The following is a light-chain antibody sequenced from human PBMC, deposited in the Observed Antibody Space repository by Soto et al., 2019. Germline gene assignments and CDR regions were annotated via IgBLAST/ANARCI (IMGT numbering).Light chain of an antibody. CDR2: GAS. Sequence: EIVLTQSPGTLSLSPRERAALSCRASQSFNSIYLAWYQQKPGQAPRLLIYGASSRATGIPDRFSGSGSGTDFTLTISRLEPEDFAVYYCQQYGSSGTFGQGTKVDIK. CDR1: QSFNSIY. J-gene: IGKJ1*01. V-gene: IGKV3-20*01. CDR3: QQYGSSGT.